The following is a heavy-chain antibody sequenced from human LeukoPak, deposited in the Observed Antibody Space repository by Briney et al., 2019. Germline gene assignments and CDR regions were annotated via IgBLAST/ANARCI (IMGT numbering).Heavy chain of an antibody. CDR1: GFTFSSYS. J-gene: IGHJ3*02. Sequence: GRSLRLSCAASGFTFSSYSMNWVRQAPGKGLEWVSYISSSSSTIYYADSVKGRFTISRDNAKNSLYLQMNSLRAEDTAVYYCASCYYDSSGYFSGADAFDIWGQGTMVTVSS. D-gene: IGHD3-22*01. CDR2: ISSSSSTI. CDR3: ASCYYDSSGYFSGADAFDI. V-gene: IGHV3-48*04.